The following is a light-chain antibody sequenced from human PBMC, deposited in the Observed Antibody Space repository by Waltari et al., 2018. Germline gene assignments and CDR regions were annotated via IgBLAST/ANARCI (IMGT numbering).Light chain of an antibody. CDR2: GAS. J-gene: IGKJ1*01. Sequence: VLTQSPGTLSLPPGERATLSCRASQSVSRTLAWYQQKPGQAPRLLIFGASNRATGIPDSFSGSGSGTDFSLIITRLEPEDSAMYYCQHYVRLPATFGQGTKVEIK. CDR1: QSVSRT. V-gene: IGKV3-20*01. CDR3: QHYVRLPAT.